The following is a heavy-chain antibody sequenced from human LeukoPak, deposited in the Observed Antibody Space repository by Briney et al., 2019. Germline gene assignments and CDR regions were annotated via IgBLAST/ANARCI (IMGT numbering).Heavy chain of an antibody. CDR2: ISRSGSNI. J-gene: IGHJ6*04. Sequence: PGGSVRLFCGASGFTFSSYEMKCVRQAPGGGVEWVSYISRSGSNIHYADSVKGRFTTTRDNAKNSLYLQMNSLRAEDTAVYYWAELGITMIGGVWGKGTTVTISS. D-gene: IGHD3-10*02. CDR1: GFTFSSYE. V-gene: IGHV3-48*03. CDR3: AELGITMIGGV.